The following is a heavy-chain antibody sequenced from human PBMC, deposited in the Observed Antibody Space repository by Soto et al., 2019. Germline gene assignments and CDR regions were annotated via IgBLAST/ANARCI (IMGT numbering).Heavy chain of an antibody. CDR2: INAGNGNT. CDR1: GYTFTSYA. V-gene: IGHV1-3*01. J-gene: IGHJ1*01. Sequence: ASVKVSCKASGYTFTSYAMHWVRQAPGQRLEWMGWINAGNGNTKYSQKFQGRVTITRDTSASTAYMELSSLRSEDTAVYYCARTRGPPLRNIAAPIGAEYFQHWGQGTLVTVSS. D-gene: IGHD6-6*01. CDR3: ARTRGPPLRNIAAPIGAEYFQH.